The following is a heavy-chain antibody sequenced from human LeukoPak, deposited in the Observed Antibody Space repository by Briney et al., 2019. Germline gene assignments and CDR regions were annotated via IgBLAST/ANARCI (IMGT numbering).Heavy chain of an antibody. CDR1: GVSISSSNW. D-gene: IGHD2-15*01. V-gene: IGHV4-4*02. CDR2: IYHSGST. CDR3: ARRIDCSGGSCFDY. Sequence: SETLSLTCTVSGVSISSSNWWSWVRQPPGKGLEWIGEIYHSGSTNYNPSLKSRVTISVDKSKNQFSLKLSSVTAADTAVYYCARRIDCSGGSCFDYWGQGTLVTVSS. J-gene: IGHJ4*02.